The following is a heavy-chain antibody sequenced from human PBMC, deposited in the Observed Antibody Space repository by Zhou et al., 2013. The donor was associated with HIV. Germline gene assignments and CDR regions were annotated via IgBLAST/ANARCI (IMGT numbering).Heavy chain of an antibody. D-gene: IGHD3-16*01. J-gene: IGHJ6*03. CDR1: GYTFTSYY. CDR2: INPFGGST. V-gene: IGHV1-46*01. Sequence: QVQLVQSGAEVQKPGASVKVSCKASGYTFTSYYLHWVRQAPGQGLEWMGIINPFGGSTSYAQKFQGRVTMTRDTSTSTVYMELSSLRFEDTAVYYCATPPGGVRDWNYYYYMDVWAKGPRSPSP. CDR3: ATPPGGVRDWNYYYYMDV.